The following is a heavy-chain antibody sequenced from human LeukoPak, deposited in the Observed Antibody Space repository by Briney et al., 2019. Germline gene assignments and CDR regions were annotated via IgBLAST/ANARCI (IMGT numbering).Heavy chain of an antibody. J-gene: IGHJ6*02. CDR1: GFTFSNWW. CDR3: ARGHHGMDV. V-gene: IGHV3-7*02. CDR2: IKEDGSEK. Sequence: GGSLRLSCVGSGFTFSNWWMTWVRQAPGKGLEWVASIKEDGSEKYYVDSVKGRFTLSRDNADNLVYLQMNSLRAEDTAVYYCARGHHGMDVWGQGTTVAVSS.